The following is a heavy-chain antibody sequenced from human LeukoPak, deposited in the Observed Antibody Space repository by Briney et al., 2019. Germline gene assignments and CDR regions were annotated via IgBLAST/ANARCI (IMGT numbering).Heavy chain of an antibody. CDR1: GFTFSSSW. V-gene: IGHV3-23*01. D-gene: IGHD6-13*01. CDR3: AKAAAGPYFDY. CDR2: ISGSGGST. Sequence: GGSLRLSCAASGFTFSSSWMHWVRQALGKGLEWVSAISGSGGSTYYADSVKGRFTISRDNSKNTLYLQMNSLRAEDTAVYYCAKAAAGPYFDYWGQGTLVTVSS. J-gene: IGHJ4*02.